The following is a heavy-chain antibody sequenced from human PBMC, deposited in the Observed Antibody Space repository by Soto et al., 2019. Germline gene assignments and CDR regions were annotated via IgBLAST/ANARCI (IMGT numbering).Heavy chain of an antibody. V-gene: IGHV3-13*01. CDR2: IGTAGDT. J-gene: IGHJ3*02. CDR1: EGTFVSYG. CDR3: ARGRAAAGRLAAFDI. D-gene: IGHD6-13*01. Sequence: VVLMRVWCGASEGTFVSYGVHCVSQDPGKGLEWVSGIGTAGDTYYPGFVKGRFTISRENAKNSLYLQMNSLRAGDAAVYHFARGRAAAGRLAAFDIWGQGTMVTVSS.